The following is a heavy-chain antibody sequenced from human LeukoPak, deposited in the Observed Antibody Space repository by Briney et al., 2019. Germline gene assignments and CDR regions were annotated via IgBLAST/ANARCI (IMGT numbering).Heavy chain of an antibody. Sequence: PGGSLRLSCAASGFTFSSYSMNWVRQAPGKGLEWVSYISSSSSTIYYADSVKGRFTISRDNSKNTLYMQMNSLRAEDTAVYYCAKDFYDNSGSRYDYWGQGTLVTVSS. CDR3: AKDFYDNSGSRYDY. J-gene: IGHJ4*02. V-gene: IGHV3-48*01. CDR1: GFTFSSYS. CDR2: ISSSSSTI. D-gene: IGHD3-22*01.